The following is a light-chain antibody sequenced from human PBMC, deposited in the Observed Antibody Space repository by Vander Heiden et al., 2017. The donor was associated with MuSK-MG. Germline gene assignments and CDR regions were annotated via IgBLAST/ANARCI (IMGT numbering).Light chain of an antibody. CDR2: AAS. CDR3: QQDDCSPWT. J-gene: IGKJ1*01. Sequence: EIVLTQSPGTLSLSPGERATLSCRASQIVSSTYLAWYQQKPGQTPRLLIYAASSRATGIPDRFSGSGSGTDFTLTISRLEPEDFAVYYCQQDDCSPWTFGQGTKVEIK. CDR1: QIVSSTY. V-gene: IGKV3-20*01.